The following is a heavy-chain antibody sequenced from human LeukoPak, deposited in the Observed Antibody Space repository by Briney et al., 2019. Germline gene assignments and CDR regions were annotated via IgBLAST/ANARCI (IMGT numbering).Heavy chain of an antibody. CDR2: INSDGSIT. V-gene: IGHV3-74*01. CDR3: ATRQDRRWD. Sequence: GGSLRLSCVASGFTFSNYWMHWVRHAPGKGLVWVSRINSDGSITNYADSVKGRFTISRDNAKNILYLQMNNLRAEDTGVYYCATRQDRRWDWGQGTLLTVSS. CDR1: GFTFSNYW. J-gene: IGHJ4*02. D-gene: IGHD2-15*01.